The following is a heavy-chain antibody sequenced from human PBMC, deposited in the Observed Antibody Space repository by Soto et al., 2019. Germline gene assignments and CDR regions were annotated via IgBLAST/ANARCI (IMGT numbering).Heavy chain of an antibody. CDR1: GGSISSSTYY. J-gene: IGHJ6*01. V-gene: IGHV4-39*01. D-gene: IGHD6-13*01. Sequence: PSETLSLTCTVSGGSISSSTYYWGWIRQPPGKWLEWIGSIYYSGNTYYNPSLKSRVTISVDTSKDQFCLKLSSVTAADPAVYYCARGAAAGYDYYTGMEVWGQGTTVTVSS. CDR3: ARGAAAGYDYYTGMEV. CDR2: IYYSGNT.